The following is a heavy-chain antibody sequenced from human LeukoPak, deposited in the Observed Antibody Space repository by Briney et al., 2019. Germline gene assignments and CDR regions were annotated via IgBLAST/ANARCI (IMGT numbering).Heavy chain of an antibody. Sequence: ASVKVSCKASGFTFSSSIIHWVRQARGQRLEWIGWIVVGSGNTKYAQEFQEGVTFTRDMSTRTTYMELSSLRSEDTAIYYCAAELREGNAWFGPWGQGSLVTVSS. CDR3: AAELREGNAWFGP. CDR2: IVVGSGNT. V-gene: IGHV1-58*02. D-gene: IGHD3-10*01. CDR1: GFTFSSSI. J-gene: IGHJ5*02.